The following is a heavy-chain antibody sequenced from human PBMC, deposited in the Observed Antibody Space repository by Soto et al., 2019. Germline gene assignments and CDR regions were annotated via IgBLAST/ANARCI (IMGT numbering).Heavy chain of an antibody. D-gene: IGHD2-15*01. CDR2: INAGNGNT. J-gene: IGHJ4*02. CDR1: GDTFTSYA. CDR3: ARDLGYALPDY. V-gene: IGHV1-3*01. Sequence: GASVKASCKASGDTFTSYAMHWVRQAPGQRLEWMGWINAGNGNTKYSQKFQGRVTITRDTSASTAYMELSSLRSEDTAVYYCARDLGYALPDYWGQGTLVTVSS.